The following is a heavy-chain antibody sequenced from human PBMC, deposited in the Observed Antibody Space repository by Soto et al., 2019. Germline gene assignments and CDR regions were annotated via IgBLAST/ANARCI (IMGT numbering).Heavy chain of an antibody. CDR2: IKQDGSEK. D-gene: IGHD1-1*01. CDR1: GFTFSSYW. J-gene: IGHJ3*02. V-gene: IGHV3-7*01. Sequence: GGSLRLSCAASGFTFSSYWMSWVRQAPGKGLEWVANIKQDGSEKYYVDSVKGRFTISRDNAKNSLYLQMNSLRAEDTAVYYCARDRVNWNDGQVYAFDIWGQGTMVTVSS. CDR3: ARDRVNWNDGQVYAFDI.